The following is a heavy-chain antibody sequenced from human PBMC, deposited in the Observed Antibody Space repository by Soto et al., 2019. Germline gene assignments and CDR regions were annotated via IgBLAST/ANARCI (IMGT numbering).Heavy chain of an antibody. CDR3: ASAHDFWSGYQAPLYYYYGMDV. Sequence: WASVKVSCKASGGTFSSYAISWVRQAPGQGLEWMGGIIPIFGTTNYAQKFQGRVTITADESTSTAYMELSSLRSEDTAVYYCASAHDFWSGYQAPLYYYYGMDVWGHGTTVTVSS. J-gene: IGHJ6*02. CDR1: GGTFSSYA. V-gene: IGHV1-69*13. D-gene: IGHD3-3*01. CDR2: IIPIFGTT.